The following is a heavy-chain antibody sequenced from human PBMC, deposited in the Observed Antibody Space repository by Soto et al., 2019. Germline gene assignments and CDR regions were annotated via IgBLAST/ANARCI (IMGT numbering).Heavy chain of an antibody. D-gene: IGHD2-2*01. CDR2: ISPISGTA. CDR1: GGTFSSYA. V-gene: IGHV1-69*01. CDR3: ARSQGSSTSLEIYYYYYYGMDV. J-gene: IGHJ6*02. Sequence: QVQLVQSGAEVKKPGSSLKVSCKASGGTFSSYAISWVRQAPGQGLEWMGGISPISGTANYAQKFQGRVTITADESTSTAYMELSSLRSEDTAVYYCARSQGSSTSLEIYYYYYYGMDVWGQGTTVTVSS.